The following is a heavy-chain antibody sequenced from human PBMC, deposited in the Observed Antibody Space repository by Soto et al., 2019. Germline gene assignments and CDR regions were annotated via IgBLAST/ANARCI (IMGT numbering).Heavy chain of an antibody. D-gene: IGHD6-13*01. CDR1: GFTFSSYW. CDR3: ARPVEQQLPTEDYFDY. V-gene: IGHV3-7*01. J-gene: IGHJ4*02. Sequence: ESGGGLVQPGGSLRLSCAASGFTFSSYWMSWVRQAPGKGLEWVANIKQDGSEKYYVDSVKGRFTISRDNAKNSLYLQMNSLRAEDTAVYYCARPVEQQLPTEDYFDYWGQGTLVTVSS. CDR2: IKQDGSEK.